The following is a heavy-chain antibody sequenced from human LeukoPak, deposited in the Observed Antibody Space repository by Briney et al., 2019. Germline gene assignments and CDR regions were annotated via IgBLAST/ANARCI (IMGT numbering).Heavy chain of an antibody. J-gene: IGHJ6*02. CDR1: GYTFTSYD. V-gene: IGHV1-8*01. Sequence: ASVKVSCEASGYTFTSYDINWVRQATGQGLEWMGWMNPNSGNTGYAQKFQGRVTMTRNTSISTAYMELSSLRSEDTAVYYCARAGSSSGWFRYYYYYGMDVWGQGTTVTVSS. D-gene: IGHD6-19*01. CDR2: MNPNSGNT. CDR3: ARAGSSSGWFRYYYYYGMDV.